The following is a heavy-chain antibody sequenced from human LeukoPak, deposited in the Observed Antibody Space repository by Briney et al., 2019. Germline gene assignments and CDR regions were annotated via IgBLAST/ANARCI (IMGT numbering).Heavy chain of an antibody. CDR2: ISGSGGST. CDR3: AKDLSTYRNHYYDSSGGFDY. CDR1: GFTVSSNY. Sequence: GGSLRLSCAASGFTVSSNYMSWVRQAPGKGLEWVSAISGSGGSTYYADSVKGRFTISRDNSKNTLYLQMNSLRAEDTAVYYCAKDLSTYRNHYYDSSGGFDYWGQGTLVTVSS. D-gene: IGHD3-22*01. V-gene: IGHV3-23*01. J-gene: IGHJ4*02.